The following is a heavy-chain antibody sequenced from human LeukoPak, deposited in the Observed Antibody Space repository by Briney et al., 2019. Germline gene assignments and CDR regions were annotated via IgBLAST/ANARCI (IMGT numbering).Heavy chain of an antibody. V-gene: IGHV1-18*01. CDR2: ISAYNGNT. Sequence: GASVKVSCKASGYTFTSYGISWVRQAPGQGLEWMGWISAYNGNTNYAQKLQGRVTMTTDTSTSTAYMELRSLRSDDTAVYYCARAKSGMTTVTTYDYWGQGTLVTVSS. CDR1: GYTFTSYG. J-gene: IGHJ4*02. D-gene: IGHD4-17*01. CDR3: ARAKSGMTTVTTYDY.